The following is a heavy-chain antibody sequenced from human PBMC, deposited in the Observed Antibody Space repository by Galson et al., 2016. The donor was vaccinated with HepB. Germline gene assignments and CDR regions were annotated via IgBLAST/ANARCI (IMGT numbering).Heavy chain of an antibody. CDR1: GFIFGIYA. CDR2: IMHSGATT. J-gene: IGHJ5*02. V-gene: IGHV3-23*01. D-gene: IGHD3-22*01. CDR3: SKDFGREVYGSSGP. Sequence: SLRLSCAASGFIFGIYAMNWVRQASGKGLEWVSTIMHSGATTYYADSVRGRFTVSRDNFRNTLYLQMNNLRPEDTAVYYCSKDFGREVYGSSGPWGQGALVTVST.